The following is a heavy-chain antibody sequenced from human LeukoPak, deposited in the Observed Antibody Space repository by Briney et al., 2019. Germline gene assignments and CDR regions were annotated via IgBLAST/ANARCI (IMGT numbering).Heavy chain of an antibody. Sequence: GGSLRLSCAASGFTFSSYSMNWVRQAPGKGLEWVSSISSSSSYIYYADSVKGRFTISRDNAKNSLYLQMNSLRAEDTAVYYCARDIGWELPGAPYYEVWGQGTLVTVSS. CDR2: ISSSSSYI. V-gene: IGHV3-21*01. CDR3: ARDIGWELPGAPYYEV. D-gene: IGHD1-26*01. J-gene: IGHJ4*02. CDR1: GFTFSSYS.